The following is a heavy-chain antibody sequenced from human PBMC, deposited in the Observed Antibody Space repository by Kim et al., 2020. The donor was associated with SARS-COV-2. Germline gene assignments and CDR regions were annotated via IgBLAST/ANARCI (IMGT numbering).Heavy chain of an antibody. CDR3: VRHFNYNYFGLDV. V-gene: IGHV4-39*01. Sequence: YNPSLKSRVTISIDTSKNQFSLKLTSVTAADMAVYYCVRHFNYNYFGLDVWGHGTTVTASS. J-gene: IGHJ6*02.